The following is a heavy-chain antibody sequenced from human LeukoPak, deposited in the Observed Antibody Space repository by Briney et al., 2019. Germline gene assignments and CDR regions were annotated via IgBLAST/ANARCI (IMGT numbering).Heavy chain of an antibody. J-gene: IGHJ6*02. V-gene: IGHV1-69*01. CDR2: IIPIFDTA. CDR1: GGTFSSYA. D-gene: IGHD4-17*01. CDR3: ARDHGDTRYYYYGMDV. Sequence: GSSVKVSCKASGGTFSSYAISWVRQAPGQGLEWMGGIIPIFDTANYAQKFQGRVTITADESTSTAYMELSSLRSEDTAVYYCARDHGDTRYYYYGMDVWGQGTTVTVSS.